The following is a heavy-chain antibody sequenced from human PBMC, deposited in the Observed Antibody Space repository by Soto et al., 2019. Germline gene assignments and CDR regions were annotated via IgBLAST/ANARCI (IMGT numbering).Heavy chain of an antibody. CDR3: ARGLATARLPFDF. J-gene: IGHJ4*02. CDR2: ISAYYGNT. CDR1: GYTFPSYG. D-gene: IGHD6-13*01. Sequence: ASVQVSCQASGYTFPSYGISRVRQAPGQGLEWMGWISAYYGNTKYAQKLQGRITMTTDTSTSTAYMELSSLRAVYTAVYYWARGLATARLPFDFGGQGTLVTVSS. V-gene: IGHV1-18*04.